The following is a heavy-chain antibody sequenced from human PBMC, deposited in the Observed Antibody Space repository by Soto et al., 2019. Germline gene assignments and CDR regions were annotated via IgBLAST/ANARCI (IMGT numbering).Heavy chain of an antibody. D-gene: IGHD6-13*01. J-gene: IGHJ4*02. Sequence: QVQLQESGPGLMKPSETLSLTCTVSGDSISSSYWSWIRWPPGKGLEWIGYIYYSGSTNYNPSLKSRVTISVDTSKKQFSLKLSSVTAADTAVYYCARHRSSWDFFASWGQGTLVTVSS. CDR1: GDSISSSY. CDR2: IYYSGST. V-gene: IGHV4-59*08. CDR3: ARHRSSWDFFAS.